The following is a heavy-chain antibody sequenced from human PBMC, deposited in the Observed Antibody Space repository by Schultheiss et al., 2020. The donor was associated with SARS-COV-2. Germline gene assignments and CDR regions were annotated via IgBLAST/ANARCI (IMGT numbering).Heavy chain of an antibody. CDR1: GGSFSGYY. D-gene: IGHD3-10*01. J-gene: IGHJ4*02. Sequence: SETLSLTCAVYGGSFSGYYWSWIRQPPGKGLEWIGEINHSGNTNYNPSLKSRVTISVDTSKNQFSLKLSSVTAADTAVYYCARDMDYFDYWGQGTLVTVSS. V-gene: IGHV4-34*01. CDR3: ARDMDYFDY. CDR2: INHSGNT.